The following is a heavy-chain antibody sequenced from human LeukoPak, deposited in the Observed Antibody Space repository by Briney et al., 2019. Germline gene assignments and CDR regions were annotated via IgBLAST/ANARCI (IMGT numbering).Heavy chain of an antibody. Sequence: PGGSLRLSCAASGFTFSSYAMHWVRQAPGKGLEWVAVISYDGSNKYYADSVKSRFTISRDNSKNTLYLQMNSLRAEDTAVYYCARTITMIVVALPDYWGQGTLVTVSS. CDR1: GFTFSSYA. V-gene: IGHV3-30*04. J-gene: IGHJ4*02. D-gene: IGHD3-22*01. CDR3: ARTITMIVVALPDY. CDR2: ISYDGSNK.